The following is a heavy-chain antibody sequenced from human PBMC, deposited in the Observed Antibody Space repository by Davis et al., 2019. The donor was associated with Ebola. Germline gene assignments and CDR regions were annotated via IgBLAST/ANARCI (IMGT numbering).Heavy chain of an antibody. V-gene: IGHV4-4*02. D-gene: IGHD3-10*01. J-gene: IGHJ3*01. CDR2: IYHSGST. CDR1: GGSISSSNW. Sequence: SETLSLTCAVSGGSISSSNWWSWVRQPPGKGLEWIGEIYHSGSTNYNPSLKSRVTISVDKSKNQFSLKLSAVTAADTAVYYCARGPERITMVQGVIANWGQGTMVTVSS. CDR3: ARGPERITMVQGVIAN.